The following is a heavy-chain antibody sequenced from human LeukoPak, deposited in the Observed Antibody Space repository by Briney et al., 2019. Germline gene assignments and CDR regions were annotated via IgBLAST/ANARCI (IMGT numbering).Heavy chain of an antibody. CDR3: ARQPSSMATVTTFDY. J-gene: IGHJ4*02. Sequence: SETLSLTCTVSGGSISSRDYYWGWIRQPPGKGLEWIGGIHNSGSTYYKPSLKSQVTVFVDMSKNQFFLKLNSVTAADTAMYYCARQPSSMATVTTFDYWGRGIQVTVSS. CDR1: GGSISSRDYY. V-gene: IGHV4-39*01. D-gene: IGHD5-24*01. CDR2: IHNSGST.